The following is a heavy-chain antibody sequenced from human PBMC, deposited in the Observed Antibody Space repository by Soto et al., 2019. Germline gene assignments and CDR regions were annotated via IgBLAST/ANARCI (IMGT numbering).Heavy chain of an antibody. J-gene: IGHJ4*02. V-gene: IGHV3-30*18. Sequence: GSLRLSCAASGFTFSSYGMHWVRQAPGKGLEWVAVISYDGSNKYYADSVKGRFTISRDNSKNTLYLQMNSLRAEGTAVYYCAKDSGSGSYYNIFYFDYWGQGTLVTVSS. CDR2: ISYDGSNK. CDR1: GFTFSSYG. CDR3: AKDSGSGSYYNIFYFDY. D-gene: IGHD3-10*01.